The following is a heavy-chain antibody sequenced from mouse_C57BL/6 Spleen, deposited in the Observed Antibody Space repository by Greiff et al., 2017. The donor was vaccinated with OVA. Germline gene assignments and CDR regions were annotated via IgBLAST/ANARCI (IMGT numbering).Heavy chain of an antibody. CDR2: IYPSDSET. J-gene: IGHJ2*01. Sequence: QVQLQQPGAELVRPGSSVKLSCKASGYTFTSYWMDWVKQRPGQGLEWIGNIYPSDSETHYNQKFKDKATLTVDKSSSTAYMQLSSLTSEDSAVYYCARSDWTGDYWGQGTTRTVSS. V-gene: IGHV1-61*01. D-gene: IGHD4-1*01. CDR1: GYTFTSYW. CDR3: ARSDWTGDY.